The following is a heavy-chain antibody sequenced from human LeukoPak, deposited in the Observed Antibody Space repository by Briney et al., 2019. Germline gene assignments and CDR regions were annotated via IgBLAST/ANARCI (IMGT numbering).Heavy chain of an antibody. V-gene: IGHV3-66*04. CDR3: ARPGIALAGDY. CDR2: ISSGGST. CDR1: GLTVSGNY. J-gene: IGHJ4*02. Sequence: GGSLRLSCAASGLTVSGNYMSWVRQAPGRGLEWVSLISSGGSTYYADSVKGRFAISRDNSKNTLHLQMNSLRAKDTAVYYCARPGIALAGDYWGQGALVTVSS. D-gene: IGHD6-19*01.